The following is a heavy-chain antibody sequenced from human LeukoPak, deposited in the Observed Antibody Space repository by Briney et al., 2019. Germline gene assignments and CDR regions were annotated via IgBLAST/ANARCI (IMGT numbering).Heavy chain of an antibody. V-gene: IGHV1-18*04. CDR3: ARDFGGALWFGELHGLDV. Sequence: ASVKVSRKASGYTFTSYYMHWVRQAPGQGLEGRGWSSADNGNTKFAQKLQGRVTMTTDTSTSTAYMELRSLRSDDTAKYYCARDFGGALWFGELHGLDVWGQGTTVTVSS. D-gene: IGHD3-10*01. CDR1: GYTFTSYY. CDR2: SSADNGNT. J-gene: IGHJ6*02.